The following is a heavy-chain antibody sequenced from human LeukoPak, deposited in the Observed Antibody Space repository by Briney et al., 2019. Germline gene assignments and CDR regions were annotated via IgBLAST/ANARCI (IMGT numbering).Heavy chain of an antibody. CDR1: GFTFSSYS. CDR2: ISYDGSNK. D-gene: IGHD6-13*01. Sequence: GESLRLSCAASGFTFSSYSMNWVRQAPGKGLEWVAVISYDGSNKYYADSVKGRFTISRDNSKNTLYLQMSSLRAEDTAVYYCARTSGIAAAGDYWGQGTLVTVSS. CDR3: ARTSGIAAAGDY. J-gene: IGHJ4*02. V-gene: IGHV3-30*03.